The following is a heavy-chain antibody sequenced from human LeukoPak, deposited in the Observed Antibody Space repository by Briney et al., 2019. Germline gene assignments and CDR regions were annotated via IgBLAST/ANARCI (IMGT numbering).Heavy chain of an antibody. J-gene: IGHJ5*02. CDR1: GYTFTSYD. Sequence: ASVKVSSKASGYTFTSYDINWVRQATGQGLEWMGWMNPNSGNTGYAQKFQGRVTMTRNTSISTAYMELSSLRSEDTAVYYCARSGSTLISWFDPWGQGTLVTVSS. D-gene: IGHD2-2*01. CDR3: ARSGSTLISWFDP. CDR2: MNPNSGNT. V-gene: IGHV1-8*01.